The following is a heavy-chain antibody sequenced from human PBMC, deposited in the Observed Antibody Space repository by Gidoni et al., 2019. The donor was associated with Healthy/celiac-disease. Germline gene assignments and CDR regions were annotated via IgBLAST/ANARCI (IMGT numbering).Heavy chain of an antibody. J-gene: IGHJ2*01. CDR1: GFSLSTSGVG. V-gene: IGHV2-5*01. D-gene: IGHD3-22*01. Sequence: QITLKESGPTLVKPTQTLTLTCTFSGFSLSTSGVGVGWIRQPPGKALEWLALLYWNDDKRYSPSLKSRLTITKDTSKNQVVLTMTNMDPVDTATYYCAHRHAPYYYDSSGYWTDWYFDLWGRGTLVTVSS. CDR2: LYWNDDK. CDR3: AHRHAPYYYDSSGYWTDWYFDL.